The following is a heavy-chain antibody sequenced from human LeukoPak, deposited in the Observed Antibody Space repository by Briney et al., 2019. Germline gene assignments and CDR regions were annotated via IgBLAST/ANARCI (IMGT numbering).Heavy chain of an antibody. V-gene: IGHV5-51*01. CDR1: GYSFTNYW. Sequence: GESLKISCKGSGYSFTNYWIAWVRQMPGKGLECMGIIYPGDSDIRYSPSFEGQVTISADKSISTAYLQWSSLKASDTAMYYCARHGSGSYYDAFDIWGQGTMVTVSS. J-gene: IGHJ3*02. CDR3: ARHGSGSYYDAFDI. CDR2: IYPGDSDI. D-gene: IGHD1-26*01.